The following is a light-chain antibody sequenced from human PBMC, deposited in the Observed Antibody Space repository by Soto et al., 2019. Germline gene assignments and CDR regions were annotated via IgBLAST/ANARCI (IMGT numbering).Light chain of an antibody. CDR2: GAS. Sequence: EIVLMQSPGTLSLSPGERATLSCRASQSVSSSYLAWYQQKPGQAPRLLIYGASSRATGIPDRFSGSGSGTDFTLTISRLEPEEFAVYYCQQYGSSPLYTFGQGTKLEIK. J-gene: IGKJ2*01. V-gene: IGKV3-20*01. CDR1: QSVSSSY. CDR3: QQYGSSPLYT.